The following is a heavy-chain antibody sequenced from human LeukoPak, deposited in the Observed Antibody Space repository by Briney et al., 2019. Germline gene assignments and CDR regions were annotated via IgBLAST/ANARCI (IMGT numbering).Heavy chain of an antibody. CDR2: INPNSGGT. CDR1: GYTFTGYY. J-gene: IGHJ5*02. Sequence: REASVKVSCKASGYTFTGYYMHWVRQAPGQGLEWMGWINPNSGGTNYAQKFQGRVTMTRDTSISTAYMELSRLRSDDTAVYYCARGLVTAPRHRFDPWGQGTLVTVSS. D-gene: IGHD5-18*01. V-gene: IGHV1-2*02. CDR3: ARGLVTAPRHRFDP.